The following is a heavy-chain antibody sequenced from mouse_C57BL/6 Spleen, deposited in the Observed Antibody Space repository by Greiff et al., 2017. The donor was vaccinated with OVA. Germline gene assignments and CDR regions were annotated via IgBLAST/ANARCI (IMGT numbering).Heavy chain of an antibody. CDR1: GYTFTSYW. CDR3: ARPFLYREGYFDV. D-gene: IGHD2-1*01. CDR2: IDPSDSET. V-gene: IGHV1-52*01. J-gene: IGHJ1*03. Sequence: QVQLQQPGAELVRPGSSVKLSCKASGYTFTSYWMHWVKQRPIQGLEWIGNIDPSDSETHYNQKFKDKATLTVDKSSSTAYMQLSSLTSEDCGVYYCARPFLYREGYFDVWGTGTTVTVSS.